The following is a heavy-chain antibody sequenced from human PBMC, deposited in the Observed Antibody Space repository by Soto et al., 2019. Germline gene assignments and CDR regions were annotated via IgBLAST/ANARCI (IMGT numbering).Heavy chain of an antibody. J-gene: IGHJ4*02. V-gene: IGHV1-3*01. CDR2: INAGNGNT. D-gene: IGHD2-15*01. CDR1: GYTFTSYA. CDR3: ARDLGWWPWDY. Sequence: ASVKVSCKASGYTFTSYAMHWVRQAPGQRLEWMGWINAGNGNTKYSQKFQGRVTIIRDTSASTAYMELSSLRSEDTAVYYCARDLGWWPWDYWGQGTLVTVSS.